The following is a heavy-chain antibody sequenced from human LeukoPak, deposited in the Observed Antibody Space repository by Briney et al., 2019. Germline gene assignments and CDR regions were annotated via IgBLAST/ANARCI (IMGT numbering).Heavy chain of an antibody. CDR1: GGSISSYY. V-gene: IGHV4-59*06. J-gene: IGHJ4*02. D-gene: IGHD4-11*01. CDR2: IYYSGST. Sequence: PSETLSLTCTVSGGSISSYYWSWIRQPPGKGLEWIGYIYYSGSTYYNPSLKSRVTISVDTSKNQFSLKLSSVTAADTAVYYCARAATVTTEVDYWGQGTLVTVSS. CDR3: ARAATVTTEVDY.